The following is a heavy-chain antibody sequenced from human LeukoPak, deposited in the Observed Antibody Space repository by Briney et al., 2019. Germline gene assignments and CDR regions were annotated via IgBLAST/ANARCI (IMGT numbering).Heavy chain of an antibody. CDR3: AKDPLQYGSGSYYFDY. CDR1: GFTFSSCG. D-gene: IGHD3-10*01. V-gene: IGHV3-30*02. Sequence: GGSLRLSCAASGFTFSSCGMHWVRQAPGKGLEWVAFIWYDGNNKYYADSVKGRFTFSRDSSKNTLYLQMSSLRAEDTAVYYCAKDPLQYGSGSYYFDYWGQGTLVTVSS. CDR2: IWYDGNNK. J-gene: IGHJ4*02.